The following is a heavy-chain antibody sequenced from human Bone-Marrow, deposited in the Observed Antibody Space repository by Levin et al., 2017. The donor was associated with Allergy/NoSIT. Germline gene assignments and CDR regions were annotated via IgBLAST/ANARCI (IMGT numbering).Heavy chain of an antibody. Sequence: PGASVKVSCKASGYTFTNYAMHWVRQAPGQRLEWMGWINAGSGNTKYSQKFQDRVTITRDTSASTAYMELSSLRSEDTAVYYCARDRNSCDYWGQGTLVTVSS. CDR3: ARDRNSCDY. V-gene: IGHV1-3*01. J-gene: IGHJ4*02. CDR2: INAGSGNT. CDR1: GYTFTNYA.